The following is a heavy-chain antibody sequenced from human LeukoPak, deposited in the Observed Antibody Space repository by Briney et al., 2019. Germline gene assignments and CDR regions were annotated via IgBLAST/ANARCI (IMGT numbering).Heavy chain of an antibody. CDR2: ISYEGSNR. CDR3: AKDYGSGTYFGN. V-gene: IGHV3-30*18. D-gene: IGHD3-10*01. Sequence: GRSLRLSCAASGFSFSTYAMHWVRQAPGKGLEWVVFISYEGSNRYYTDSVKGRFTISRDNSNSTLFLQMNTLRPEDTAVYHCAKDYGSGTYFGNWGQGTRVAVSS. CDR1: GFSFSTYA. J-gene: IGHJ4*02.